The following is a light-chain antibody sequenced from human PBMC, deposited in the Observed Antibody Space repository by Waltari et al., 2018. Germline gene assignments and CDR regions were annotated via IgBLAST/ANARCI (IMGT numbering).Light chain of an antibody. J-gene: IGLJ1*01. Sequence: QSALTQPRSVSGSPGQSVTISCTGTSSDGGGYNYVSWYQQHPGKAPKLMIYDVSKRPSGVPDRFSGSKSGNTASLTISGLQAEDEADYYCCSYAGSYTNYVFGTGTKVTVL. CDR2: DVS. CDR3: CSYAGSYTNYV. V-gene: IGLV2-11*01. CDR1: SSDGGGYNY.